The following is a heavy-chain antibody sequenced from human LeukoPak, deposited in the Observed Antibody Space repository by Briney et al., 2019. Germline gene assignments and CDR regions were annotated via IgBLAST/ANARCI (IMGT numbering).Heavy chain of an antibody. CDR3: ARTYDPYYYYYMDV. Sequence: SETLSLTCTVSGASIRSNYFWGWIRQPPGKGPEWIGSAYYSGSSQYNPSLKSRVTISVDTSKNQFSLKLSSVTAADTAVYYCARTYDPYYYYYMDVWGKGTTVTVSS. CDR1: GASIRSNYF. V-gene: IGHV4-39*07. J-gene: IGHJ6*03. CDR2: AYYSGSS. D-gene: IGHD3-3*01.